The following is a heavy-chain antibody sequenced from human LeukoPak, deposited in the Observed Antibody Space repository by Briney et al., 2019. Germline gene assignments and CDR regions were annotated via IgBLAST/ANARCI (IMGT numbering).Heavy chain of an antibody. CDR1: GYSFTKYW. V-gene: IGHV5-51*01. CDR3: VRGASELGTYNILTGHYNYYFDS. CDR2: VYPGDSDT. J-gene: IGHJ4*02. D-gene: IGHD3-9*01. Sequence: GESLKNSCKTSGYSFTKYWIGWVRQMPGKGLEWMGSVYPGDSDTKYNPSFQGQVTVSVERSIGTAYLQWNSLKASDTNLYYCVRGASELGTYNILTGHYNYYFDSWGQETLVAVSS.